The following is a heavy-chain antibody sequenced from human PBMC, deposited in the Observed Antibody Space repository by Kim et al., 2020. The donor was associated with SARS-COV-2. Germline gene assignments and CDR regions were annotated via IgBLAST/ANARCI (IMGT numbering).Heavy chain of an antibody. CDR1: GYTFTGYY. CDR2: INPNSGGT. V-gene: IGHV1-2*05. J-gene: IGHJ4*02. CDR3: AREKTLTRQIAAAGNLFDY. D-gene: IGHD6-13*01. Sequence: ASVKVSCKASGYTFTGYYMHWVRQAPGQGLEWMGRINPNSGGTNYAQKFQGRVTMTRDTSISTAYMELSRLRSDDTVVYYCAREKTLTRQIAAAGNLFDYWGQGTLVTVSS.